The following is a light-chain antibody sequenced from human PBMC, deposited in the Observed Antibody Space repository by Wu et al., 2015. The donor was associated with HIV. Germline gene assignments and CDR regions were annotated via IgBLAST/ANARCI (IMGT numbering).Light chain of an antibody. CDR2: DAS. V-gene: IGKV3-11*01. Sequence: EIVLTQSPATLSLSPGERATLSCRASQSVSSYLAWYQQKPGQAPRLLIYDASNRASGIPARFSGSGSGTDFTLTISSLEPEDFAVYYCQAAVAVDFAFG. CDR1: QSVSSY. CDR3: QAAVAVDFA. J-gene: IGKJ1*01.